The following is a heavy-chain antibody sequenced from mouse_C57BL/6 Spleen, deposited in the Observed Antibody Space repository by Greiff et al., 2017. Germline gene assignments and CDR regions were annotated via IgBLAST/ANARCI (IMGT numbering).Heavy chain of an antibody. V-gene: IGHV1-63*01. CDR3: ARSSGYSYFDY. CDR1: GYTFTNYW. CDR2: IYPGGGYT. D-gene: IGHD3-2*02. J-gene: IGHJ2*01. Sequence: QVQLQQSGAELVRPGPSVKMSCKASGYTFTNYWIGWAKQRPGHGLEWIGDIYPGGGYTNYNEKFKGKATLTADKSSSTAYMQFSSLTSEDSAIYYCARSSGYSYFDYWGQGTTLTVSS.